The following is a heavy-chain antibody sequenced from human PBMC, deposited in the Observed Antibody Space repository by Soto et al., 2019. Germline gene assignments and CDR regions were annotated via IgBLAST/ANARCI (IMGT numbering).Heavy chain of an antibody. CDR3: ARDDGDYRTVDY. J-gene: IGHJ4*02. Sequence: SVKVSCKASRGTFSSYAISWVRQAPGQGLEWMGGIIPIFGTANYAQKFQGRVTVTADESTSTAYMELSSLRSEDTAVYYCARDDGDYRTVDYWGQGTRVTVSS. V-gene: IGHV1-69*13. CDR2: IIPIFGTA. D-gene: IGHD4-17*01. CDR1: RGTFSSYA.